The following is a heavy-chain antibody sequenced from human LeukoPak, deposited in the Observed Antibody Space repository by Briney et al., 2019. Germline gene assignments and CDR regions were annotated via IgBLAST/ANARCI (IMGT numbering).Heavy chain of an antibody. CDR2: IKPSGGST. CDR3: ASGSPNWGSGYHSFDY. V-gene: IGHV1-46*01. CDR1: GYTFTNYY. D-gene: IGHD3-22*01. J-gene: IGHJ4*02. Sequence: ASVKVSCKASGYTFTNYYIHWVRQPPGQGLECMGIIKPSGGSTSYAQKFQGRVTMTRDMYTSTVYIELSSLRSEDTAVYYCASGSPNWGSGYHSFDYWGQGTLVTVSS.